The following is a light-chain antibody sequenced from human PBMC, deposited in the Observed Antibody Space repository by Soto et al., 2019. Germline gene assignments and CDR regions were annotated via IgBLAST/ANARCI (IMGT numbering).Light chain of an antibody. J-gene: IGLJ1*01. Sequence: QSVLTQPPTGSGGPGPRVTIPCTGRSSNIGASYDVHWYQQLPGTAPKLPIYGNTNRPSGVPDRISGSKAGTSASLAISGLHAEDEADYYSRSSARRLSCWVLGTGQKVT. CDR3: RSSARRLSCWV. V-gene: IGLV1-40*01. CDR1: SSNIGASYD. CDR2: GNT.